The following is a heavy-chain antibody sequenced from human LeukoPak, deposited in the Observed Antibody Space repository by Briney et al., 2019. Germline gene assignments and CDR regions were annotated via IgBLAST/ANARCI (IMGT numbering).Heavy chain of an antibody. J-gene: IGHJ4*02. Sequence: SETLSLTCTVSGGSNSYYYWSWIRQSPGKGLEWIGYIYYNGSTNYNPSLKSRVTMSVDMSKNQFSLKLSSVTAADTAIYYCARKGGHFDYWGQGTLVTVSS. CDR3: ARKGGHFDY. V-gene: IGHV4-59*01. CDR2: IYYNGST. CDR1: GGSNSYYY. D-gene: IGHD2-15*01.